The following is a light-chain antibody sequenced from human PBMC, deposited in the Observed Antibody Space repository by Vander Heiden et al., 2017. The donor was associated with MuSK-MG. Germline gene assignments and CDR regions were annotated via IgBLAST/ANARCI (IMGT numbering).Light chain of an antibody. CDR3: QQYDNSPNT. CDR2: GAS. V-gene: IGKV3-20*01. CDR1: QSVSRNY. Sequence: ETLFTPSPGTLSLSPGERATVSCRASQSVSRNYLAWYQQKRGQAPRLLVYGASSRATGIPDRFSGSGSGTDFTLTISRLEPEDFAVYYCQQYDNSPNTFGQGTKLEI. J-gene: IGKJ2*01.